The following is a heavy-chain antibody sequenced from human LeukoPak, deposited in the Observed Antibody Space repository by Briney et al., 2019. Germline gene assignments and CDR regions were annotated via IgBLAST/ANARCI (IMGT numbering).Heavy chain of an antibody. D-gene: IGHD3-22*01. CDR3: ARDRLVVKGAFDI. CDR2: ISGSGGST. V-gene: IGHV3-23*01. Sequence: PGGSLRLSCAASGFTFSSYGLSWVRQAPGKGLEWVSGISGSGGSTYYADSVKGRFTISRDNAKNSLYLQMNSLRAEDTALYHCARDRLVVKGAFDIWGQGTMVTVSS. J-gene: IGHJ3*02. CDR1: GFTFSSYG.